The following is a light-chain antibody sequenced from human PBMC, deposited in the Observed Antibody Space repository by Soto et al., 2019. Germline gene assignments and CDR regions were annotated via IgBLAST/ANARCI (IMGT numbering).Light chain of an antibody. CDR3: RQRSNWGLT. V-gene: IGKV3-11*01. CDR1: QSVSSY. J-gene: IGKJ4*01. CDR2: DAS. Sequence: EIVLTQSPATLSLSPGERATLSCRASQSVSSYLAWYQQKPGQAPRLLIYDASNRATGIPARFSGSGSGTDFTLTISSLEPEDFAASYCRQRSNWGLTLGGGTKVDI.